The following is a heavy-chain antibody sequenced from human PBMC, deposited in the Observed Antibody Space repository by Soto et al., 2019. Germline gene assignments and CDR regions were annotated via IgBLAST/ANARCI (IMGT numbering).Heavy chain of an antibody. CDR1: GYSISSGFY. CDR3: ANQRSREGYNFIEY. J-gene: IGHJ4*02. D-gene: IGHD5-12*01. CDR2: MLHSGST. Sequence: SETLSLTCAVSGYSISSGFYWGWLRQPPGKGLEWIGIMLHSGSTYYNPSLQIRVTISGDTSKNQISLKLTSVTVADTAVYFCANQRSREGYNFIEYWGQGIQVTVS. V-gene: IGHV4-38-2*01.